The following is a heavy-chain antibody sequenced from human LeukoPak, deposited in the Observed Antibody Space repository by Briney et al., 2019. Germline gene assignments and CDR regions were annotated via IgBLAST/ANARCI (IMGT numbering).Heavy chain of an antibody. J-gene: IGHJ4*02. V-gene: IGHV3-30*02. D-gene: IGHD1-1*01. CDR2: IRSDGGNE. CDR1: GFTFSRYV. Sequence: GGSLRLSCVASGFTFSRYVMHWLRQAPGKGLEWVAFIRSDGGNEYYADSVKGRFTISRDNSKNTLYLQMNSLRADDTAVYYCAKDLRVQLDSLFDYWGQGVPLTVSS. CDR3: AKDLRVQLDSLFDY.